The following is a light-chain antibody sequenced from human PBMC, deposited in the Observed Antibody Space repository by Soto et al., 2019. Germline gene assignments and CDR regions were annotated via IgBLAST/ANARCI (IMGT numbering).Light chain of an antibody. Sequence: QSALTQPASVSGSPGQSITISCTGTSSDVGGYNYVSWYQHHPGKAPKLIIYDVSNRPSGVSIRFSGSKSDNTASLTISGLQPGDEANYHCGPYTTSNTRQIVSGTGTKVTVL. J-gene: IGLJ1*01. CDR1: SSDVGGYNY. CDR2: DVS. CDR3: GPYTTSNTRQIV. V-gene: IGLV2-14*03.